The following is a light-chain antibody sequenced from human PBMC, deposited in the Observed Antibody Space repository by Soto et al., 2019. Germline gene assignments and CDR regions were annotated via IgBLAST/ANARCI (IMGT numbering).Light chain of an antibody. CDR3: QQYSSSHPWT. J-gene: IGKJ1*01. CDR1: QSVSSSF. V-gene: IGKV3-20*01. CDR2: GAS. Sequence: EIVLTQSPGTLSLSPGERATLSCRASQSVSSSFLAWYQQKPGQAPRLLIYGASSMATGIPDRFSGSGSGTDFTLTISRLEPEDFAVDFCQQYSSSHPWTFGQGTKVEIK.